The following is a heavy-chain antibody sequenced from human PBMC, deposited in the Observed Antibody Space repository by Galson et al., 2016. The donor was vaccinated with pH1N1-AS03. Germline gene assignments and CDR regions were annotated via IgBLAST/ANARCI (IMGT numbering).Heavy chain of an antibody. J-gene: IGHJ4*02. Sequence: SLRLSCAASGFTLSGYWMTWVRQAPGKGLEWVANINQDESKKNYAVSVKGRFTISRDNAKNSMFLQMYSLRVEDTAVYYCVRDLHRASPGKSFDFWGQGTLVTVSS. V-gene: IGHV3-7*01. CDR3: VRDLHRASPGKSFDF. CDR2: INQDESKK. CDR1: GFTLSGYW. D-gene: IGHD3-10*01.